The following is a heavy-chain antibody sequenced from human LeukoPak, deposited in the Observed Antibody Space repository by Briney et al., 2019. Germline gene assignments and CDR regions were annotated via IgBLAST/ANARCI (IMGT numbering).Heavy chain of an antibody. Sequence: SETLSLTCTVAGGSISSSSYYWGWIRQPPGKGLEWIGSIYYSGSTYYNPSLKSRVTISVDTSKNQFSLKLSSVTAADTAVYYCARRGGGSYLRGYYFDYWGQGTLVTVSS. V-gene: IGHV4-39*07. J-gene: IGHJ4*02. CDR3: ARRGGGSYLRGYYFDY. CDR1: GGSISSSSYY. CDR2: IYYSGST. D-gene: IGHD1-26*01.